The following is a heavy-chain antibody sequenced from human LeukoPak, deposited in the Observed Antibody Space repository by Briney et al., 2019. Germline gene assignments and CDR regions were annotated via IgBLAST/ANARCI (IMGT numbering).Heavy chain of an antibody. V-gene: IGHV3-7*03. Sequence: PGGSLRLSCAASGFIFSSYWMSWVRQAPGKGLEWVANIKQDGSEKYYVDSVKSRFTISRDNAKNSLYLQMNSLRAEDTAVYYCARMVRDDSTIRENNWFDPWGQGTLVTVSS. D-gene: IGHD3-22*01. CDR3: ARMVRDDSTIRENNWFDP. CDR1: GFIFSSYW. CDR2: IKQDGSEK. J-gene: IGHJ5*02.